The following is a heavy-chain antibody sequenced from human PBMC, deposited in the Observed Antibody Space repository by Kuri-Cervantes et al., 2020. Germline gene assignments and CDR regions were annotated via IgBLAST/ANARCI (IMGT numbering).Heavy chain of an antibody. CDR3: AKDLPISYCGGDCYSHYGMDV. V-gene: IGHV3-30*18. Sequence: GGSLRLSCAASGFTFSSYGMHWVRQAPGKGLEWVAVISYDGSNKYYADSVKGRFTISRDNSKNTLYLQMNSLRAEDTAVYYCAKDLPISYCGGDCYSHYGMDVWGQGTTVTVSS. D-gene: IGHD2-21*02. CDR2: ISYDGSNK. J-gene: IGHJ6*02. CDR1: GFTFSSYG.